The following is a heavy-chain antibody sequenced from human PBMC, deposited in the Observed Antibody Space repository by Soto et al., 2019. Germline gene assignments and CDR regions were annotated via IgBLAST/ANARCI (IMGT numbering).Heavy chain of an antibody. Sequence: PSETLSLTGAVYGGSFSGYDCSWIRQPPWKGLEWIGEINHSGSTNYNPSLKSRVTISVGTSKNQFSLKLSSVTAADTAVYYCASPTDYYDSSGYTNPYNYGGHGTLVNVSS. J-gene: IGHJ4*01. D-gene: IGHD3-22*01. CDR2: INHSGST. CDR3: ASPTDYYDSSGYTNPYNY. CDR1: GGSFSGYD. V-gene: IGHV4-34*01.